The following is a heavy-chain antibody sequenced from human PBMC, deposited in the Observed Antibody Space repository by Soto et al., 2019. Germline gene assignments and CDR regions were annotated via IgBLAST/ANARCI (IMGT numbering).Heavy chain of an antibody. CDR1: GYSFTSYW. J-gene: IGHJ6*03. Sequence: GESLKISCKGSGYSFTSYWIGWVRQMPGKGLEWMGIIYPGDSDTRYSPSFQGQVTISADKSISTAYLQWSSLKASDTAMYYCARVVYATYAHYYYYMDVWGKGTTVTVSS. V-gene: IGHV5-51*01. CDR3: ARVVYATYAHYYYYMDV. CDR2: IYPGDSDT. D-gene: IGHD2-8*02.